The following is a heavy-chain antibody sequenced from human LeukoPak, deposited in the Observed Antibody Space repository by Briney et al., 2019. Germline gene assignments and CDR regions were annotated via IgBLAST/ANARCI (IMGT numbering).Heavy chain of an antibody. D-gene: IGHD3-3*01. Sequence: GGSLRLSCTAPGYIVSKNAMNWVRQAPGKGLEWVAVISYDESNIYYAASVKGRFSISRDNSKNTLFLQMNSLRAEDTAVYFCARGGSYDYWTGYRTDYWGQGTLVTVSS. V-gene: IGHV3-30*04. CDR3: ARGGSYDYWTGYRTDY. CDR1: GYIVSKNA. CDR2: ISYDESNI. J-gene: IGHJ4*02.